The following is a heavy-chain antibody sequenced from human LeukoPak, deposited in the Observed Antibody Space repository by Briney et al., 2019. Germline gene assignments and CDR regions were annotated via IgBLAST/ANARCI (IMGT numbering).Heavy chain of an antibody. CDR3: AREMDYYDSRPIDY. J-gene: IGHJ4*02. Sequence: GGSLRLSCAASGFTFDDYGMSWVRQAPGKGLEWVSHISSSDSTIYCADSVKGRFTISRDNAKNSLYLQMNSLRAEDTAVYYCAREMDYYDSRPIDYWGQGTLVTVSS. CDR1: GFTFDDYG. CDR2: ISSSDSTI. V-gene: IGHV3-48*03. D-gene: IGHD3-22*01.